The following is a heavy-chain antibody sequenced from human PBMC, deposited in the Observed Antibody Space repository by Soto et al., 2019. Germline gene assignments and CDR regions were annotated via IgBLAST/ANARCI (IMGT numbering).Heavy chain of an antibody. CDR2: IVASGAGT. J-gene: IGHJ4*03. D-gene: IGHD3-9*01. CDR3: ALRKTGSYCDC. V-gene: IGHV3-23*01. Sequence: PGGSLRLSCAVSGLYFSSYDMNWVRQAHGKGLAWVSGIVASGAGTYYSDSVKGRFTNSSDNSKNTLHLIINSLRAEDTAVYYCALRKTGSYCDCRGQVXLVTVAS. CDR1: GLYFSSYD.